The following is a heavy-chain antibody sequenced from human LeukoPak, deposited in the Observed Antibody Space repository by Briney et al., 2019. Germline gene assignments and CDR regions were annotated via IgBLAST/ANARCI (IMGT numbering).Heavy chain of an antibody. CDR3: AKVNTIFGVVIKFDP. D-gene: IGHD3-3*01. Sequence: PGGSLRRSCAGSGFTFCSYGMHWVRQAPGKGLEWVAFIRYDGSNKYYADSVKGRFTISRDNSKNTLYLQMNSLRAEDTAVYYCAKVNTIFGVVIKFDPWGQGTLVTVSS. J-gene: IGHJ5*02. CDR2: IRYDGSNK. CDR1: GFTFCSYG. V-gene: IGHV3-30*02.